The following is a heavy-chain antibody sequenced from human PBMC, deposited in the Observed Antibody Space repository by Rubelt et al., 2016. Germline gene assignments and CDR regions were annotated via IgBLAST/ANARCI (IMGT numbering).Heavy chain of an antibody. CDR1: GYTFTSYD. Sequence: QVQLVQSGAEVKKPGASVKVSCKASGYTFTSYDINWVRQATGQGLEWMGWMNPNSGNTGVAQKVQGRVTMTRNTSISTAYMELSSLRSEDTAVYYCARAKEYADQMDVWGQGTTVTVSS. D-gene: IGHD2-2*01. CDR3: ARAKEYADQMDV. V-gene: IGHV1-8*01. J-gene: IGHJ6*02. CDR2: MNPNSGNT.